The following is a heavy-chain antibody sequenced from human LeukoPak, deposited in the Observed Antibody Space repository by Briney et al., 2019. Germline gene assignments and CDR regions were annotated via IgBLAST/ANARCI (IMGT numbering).Heavy chain of an antibody. CDR2: IYTSAST. Sequence: SETLSLTCTVSGGSISSYYWSWIRQPAGKGLEWIGRIYTSASTNYNPSLKSRVTMSVDTSKNQFSLKLGSVTAADTAVYYCARGPYDSSETQMWFDPWGQGTLVTVSS. CDR3: ARGPYDSSETQMWFDP. CDR1: GGSISSYY. V-gene: IGHV4-4*07. D-gene: IGHD3-22*01. J-gene: IGHJ5*02.